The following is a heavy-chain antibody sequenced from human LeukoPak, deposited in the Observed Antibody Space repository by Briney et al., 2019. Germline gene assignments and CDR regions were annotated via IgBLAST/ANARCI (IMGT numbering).Heavy chain of an antibody. V-gene: IGHV3-21*04. CDR3: AKGQRFYGEYYFDY. J-gene: IGHJ4*02. CDR2: ISSSGGFI. Sequence: GGSLRLSCAASGFTFSNYNMNWVRQAPGKGLEWVSSISSSGGFIYYADSVKGRFTISRDNSKNTLYLQMNSLRAEDTAVYYCAKGQRFYGEYYFDYWGQGTLVTVSS. CDR1: GFTFSNYN. D-gene: IGHD4-17*01.